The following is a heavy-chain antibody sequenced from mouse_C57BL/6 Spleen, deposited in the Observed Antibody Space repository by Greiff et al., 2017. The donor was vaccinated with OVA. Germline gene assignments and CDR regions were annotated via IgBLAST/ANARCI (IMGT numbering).Heavy chain of an antibody. Sequence: VQLQQSGAELVRPGASVTLSCKASGYTFTDYEMHWVKQTPVHGLEWIGAIDPETGGTAYNQKFKGKAILTADKSSSTAYMELRSLTSEDSAVYYCTRGSSGWLDYWGQGTTLTVSS. V-gene: IGHV1-15*01. CDR3: TRGSSGWLDY. CDR2: IDPETGGT. D-gene: IGHD3-2*02. CDR1: GYTFTDYE. J-gene: IGHJ2*01.